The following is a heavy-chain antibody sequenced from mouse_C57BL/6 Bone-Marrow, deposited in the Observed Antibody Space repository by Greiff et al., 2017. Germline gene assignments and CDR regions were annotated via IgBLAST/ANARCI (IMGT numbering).Heavy chain of an antibody. V-gene: IGHV5-4*01. Sequence: EVQLVESGGGLVKPGGSLKLSCAASGFTFSSYAMSWVRQTPEKRLEWVATISDGGSYTYYPDNVKGRFTISRDNAKNNLYLQMSHLKSEDTAMXYCARWVLGLAYWGQGTLVTVSA. CDR3: ARWVLGLAY. CDR1: GFTFSSYA. CDR2: ISDGGSYT. J-gene: IGHJ3*01. D-gene: IGHD3-3*01.